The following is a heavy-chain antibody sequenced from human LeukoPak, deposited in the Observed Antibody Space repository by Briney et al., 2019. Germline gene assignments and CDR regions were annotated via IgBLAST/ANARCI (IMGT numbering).Heavy chain of an antibody. CDR2: IYYSGST. J-gene: IGHJ3*02. V-gene: IGHV4-59*01. Sequence: PSETLSLTCTVPGGSISSYYWSWIRQPPGKGLEWIGYIYYSGSTNYNPSLKSRVTISVDTSKNQFSLKLSSVTAADTAVYYCARDSYYYDSSGYYGCAFDIWGQGTMVTVSS. CDR3: ARDSYYYDSSGYYGCAFDI. D-gene: IGHD3-22*01. CDR1: GGSISSYY.